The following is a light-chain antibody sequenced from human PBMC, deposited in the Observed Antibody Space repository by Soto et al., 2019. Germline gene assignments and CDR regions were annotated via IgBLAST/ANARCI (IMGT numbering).Light chain of an antibody. J-gene: IGKJ1*01. CDR3: QQTYSIHGT. Sequence: TQPPPTFSLSPGERPTLSCRASKSFSSSYLAWYQQKPGQAPRLLIYGASNWDSGIPARFSGSGSGTDFTLTISGLEPEDFATYYCQQTYSIHGTFGQGTKVDI. CDR1: KSFSSSY. CDR2: GAS. V-gene: IGKV3D-7*01.